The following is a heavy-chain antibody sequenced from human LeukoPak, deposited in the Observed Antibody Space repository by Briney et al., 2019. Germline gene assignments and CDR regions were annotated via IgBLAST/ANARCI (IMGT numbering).Heavy chain of an antibody. CDR1: GYTFTSNY. Sequence: ASVKVSCKASGYTFTSNYINWVRQAPGQGLEWMGIINPSGGSTSYAQKFQGRVTMTRDMSTSTVYTELSSLRSEDTAVYYCTRRDGYLNWFDPWGQGTLVTVSS. CDR3: TRRDGYLNWFDP. CDR2: INPSGGST. D-gene: IGHD5-24*01. J-gene: IGHJ5*02. V-gene: IGHV1-46*01.